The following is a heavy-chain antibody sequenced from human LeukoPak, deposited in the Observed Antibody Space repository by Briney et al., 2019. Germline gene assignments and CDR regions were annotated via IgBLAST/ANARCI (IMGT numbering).Heavy chain of an antibody. CDR3: AHSIGAYGAS. CDR2: IYWDDDK. J-gene: IGHJ4*02. V-gene: IGHV2-5*08. D-gene: IGHD3-10*01. Sequence: TLSLTCTVSGGSISSYYWTWIRQPPGKALEWLALIYWDDDKRYSPSLKSRLTITKDTSKNQVVLTMTNMDPVDTATYYCAHSIGAYGASWGQGTLVTVSS. CDR1: GGSISSYYWT.